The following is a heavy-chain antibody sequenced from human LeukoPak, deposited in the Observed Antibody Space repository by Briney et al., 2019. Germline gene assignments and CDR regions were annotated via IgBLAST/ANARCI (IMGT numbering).Heavy chain of an antibody. J-gene: IGHJ4*02. D-gene: IGHD3-10*01. CDR3: ARRIRGSGSFNYFDY. Sequence: SETLSLTCTVSGVSISSSNSYWGWIRQPPGKGLEWIGSIYYSGNTYYNASLKSQVSISIDTSKNQFSLRLTSVTAADTAVYYCARRIRGSGSFNYFDYWGQGTLVTVSS. CDR2: IYYSGNT. CDR1: GVSISSSNSY. V-gene: IGHV4-39*01.